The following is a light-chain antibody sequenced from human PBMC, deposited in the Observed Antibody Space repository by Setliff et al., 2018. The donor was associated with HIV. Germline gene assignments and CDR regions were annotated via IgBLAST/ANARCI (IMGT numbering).Light chain of an antibody. CDR3: GTWDTSLSAGWV. CDR2: DNN. CDR1: SSNIGNNY. V-gene: IGLV1-51*01. J-gene: IGLJ1*01. Sequence: TQPPSVSAAPGQKVTISCSGSSSNIGNNYVSWYQHLPGTAPKLLIYDNNKRPSGIPDRFSGSKSGTSATLGITGLQTGDEADYYCGTWDTSLSAGWVFGTGTKV.